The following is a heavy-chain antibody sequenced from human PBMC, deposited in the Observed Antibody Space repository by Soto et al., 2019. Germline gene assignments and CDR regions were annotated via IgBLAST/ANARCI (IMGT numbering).Heavy chain of an antibody. D-gene: IGHD3-3*01. CDR3: ARDRPYYDFWSGYYKDYYYGMDV. CDR2: IYYSGST. CDR1: GGSISSYY. V-gene: IGHV4-59*01. J-gene: IGHJ6*02. Sequence: KSSETLSLTCTVSGGSISSYYWSWIRQPPGKGLEWIGYIYYSGSTNYNPSLKSRVTISVDTSKIQFSLKLSSVTAADTAVYYCARDRPYYDFWSGYYKDYYYGMDVWGQGTTVTVSS.